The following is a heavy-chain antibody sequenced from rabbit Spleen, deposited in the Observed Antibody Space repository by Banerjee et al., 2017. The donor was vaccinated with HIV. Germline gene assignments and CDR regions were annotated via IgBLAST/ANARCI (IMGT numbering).Heavy chain of an antibody. V-gene: IGHV1S45*01. CDR3: ARDGAGGTYFAL. CDR2: INAITGKA. Sequence: QEQLEESGGDLVKPEGSLKLSCTASGFSFSNKAVMCWVRQAPVKGLEWIACINAITGKAVYASWAKGRFTFSKTSSTTVTLQMTSLTAADTATYFCARDGAGGTYFALWGPGTLVT. J-gene: IGHJ6*01. CDR1: GFSFSNKAV. D-gene: IGHD8-1*01.